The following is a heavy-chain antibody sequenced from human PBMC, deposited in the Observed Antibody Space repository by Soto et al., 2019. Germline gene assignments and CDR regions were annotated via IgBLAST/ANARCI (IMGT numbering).Heavy chain of an antibody. J-gene: IGHJ4*02. D-gene: IGHD6-19*01. CDR3: ATAPRWAVAGTFDY. CDR2: FDPEDGET. CDR1: GYTLTELS. Sequence: ASVKVSCKVSGYTLTELSMHWVRQAPGKGLEWMGGFDPEDGETIYAQKFQGRVTMTEDTSTDTAYMELSSLRSEDTAVYYCATAPRWAVAGTFDYWGQGTLVTVSS. V-gene: IGHV1-24*01.